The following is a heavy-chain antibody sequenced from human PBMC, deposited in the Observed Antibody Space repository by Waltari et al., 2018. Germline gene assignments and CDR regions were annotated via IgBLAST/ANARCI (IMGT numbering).Heavy chain of an antibody. D-gene: IGHD6-13*01. CDR3: ARERAAGKGGADY. CDR2: IYHSGST. J-gene: IGHJ4*02. Sequence: QVQLQESGPGLVKPSETLSLTCAVSGYSISSGYYWGWIRHPPGKGLGWIGSIYHSGSTYYNPSLKSRVTISVDTSKNQFSLKLSSVTAADTAVYYCARERAAGKGGADYWGQGTLVTVSS. CDR1: GYSISSGYY. V-gene: IGHV4-38-2*02.